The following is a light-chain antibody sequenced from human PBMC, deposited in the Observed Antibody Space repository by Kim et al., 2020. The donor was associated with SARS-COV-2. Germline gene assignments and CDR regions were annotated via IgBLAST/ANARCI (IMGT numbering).Light chain of an antibody. CDR2: GEN. Sequence: ALGKTVRITCQGDILRNYYATWYQQKPGQAPVVVIYGENKRPSGIPDRFSGSTSGNTASLNITGAQAEDEADYHCDSRDSSGYQVVFGAGTQLTVL. J-gene: IGLJ2*01. CDR1: ILRNYY. V-gene: IGLV3-19*01. CDR3: DSRDSSGYQVV.